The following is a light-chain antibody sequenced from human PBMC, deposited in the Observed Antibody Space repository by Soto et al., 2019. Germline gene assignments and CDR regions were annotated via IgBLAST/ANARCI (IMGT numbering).Light chain of an antibody. Sequence: EIVMTQSPATLSASPGERATLSCRASQSVSSSLAGYQQKPGQAPRLLIYGASTRATGIPARFSGSGSGTEFTLTISSLQSEDFAVYYCQQYGNWPPYGFGQGTKVEIK. V-gene: IGKV3-15*01. CDR3: QQYGNWPPYG. CDR1: QSVSSS. CDR2: GAS. J-gene: IGKJ2*03.